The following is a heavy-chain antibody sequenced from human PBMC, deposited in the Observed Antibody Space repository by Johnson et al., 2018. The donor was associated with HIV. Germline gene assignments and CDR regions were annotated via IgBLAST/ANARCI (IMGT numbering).Heavy chain of an antibody. J-gene: IGHJ3*02. V-gene: IGHV3-30*02. D-gene: IGHD5-24*01. Sequence: QEQLVESGGGVVQPGRSLRLSCAASGFSLSIYGMTWVRQTPGKGLEWVAFIRYDGSNKYYADSVKGRFTISRDNSKNTLYLQMNSLRAEDTAVYYCAKGRWLQFDAFDIWGQGTMVTVSS. CDR1: GFSLSIYG. CDR2: IRYDGSNK. CDR3: AKGRWLQFDAFDI.